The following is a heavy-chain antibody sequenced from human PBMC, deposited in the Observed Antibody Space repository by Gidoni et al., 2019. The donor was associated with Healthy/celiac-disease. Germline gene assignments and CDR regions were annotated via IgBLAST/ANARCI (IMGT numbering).Heavy chain of an antibody. J-gene: IGHJ3*02. CDR3: AHVLGEAFDI. V-gene: IGHV3-48*01. CDR1: VFTFSSYS. CDR2: ISSSSSTI. D-gene: IGHD3-10*01. Sequence: EVQLVESGGGLVQPGGSLRLSCAASVFTFSSYSMNWVRQAPGKGLEWVSYISSSSSTIYYADSVKGRFTISRDNAKNSLYLQMNSLRAEDTAVYYCAHVLGEAFDIWGQGTMVTVSS.